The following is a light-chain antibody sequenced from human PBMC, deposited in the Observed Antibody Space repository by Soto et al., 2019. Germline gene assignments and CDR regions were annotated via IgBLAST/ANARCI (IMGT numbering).Light chain of an antibody. CDR2: AAS. J-gene: IGKJ2*01. Sequence: DIQMTQSPPSLSASVGDRVTITCRASQSINNYLKWYQQKPGKAPNLLIYAASSLQSGVPSRFSGSGSGTYFTLTISSLQPEDFATYYCQQSYSTLMYTFGQGTKLEIK. CDR3: QQSYSTLMYT. V-gene: IGKV1-39*01. CDR1: QSINNY.